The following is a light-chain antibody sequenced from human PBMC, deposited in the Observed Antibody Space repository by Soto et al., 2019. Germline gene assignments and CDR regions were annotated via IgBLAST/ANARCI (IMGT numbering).Light chain of an antibody. CDR2: GAS. CDR3: QQYGSSPTWT. Sequence: EVVLTQSPDTLSLPPGERATLSCRASQSISSYLAWYQQKPGQAPRLLIYGASSRATGIPDRFSGSGSGTDFTLTISRLEPEDFAVYYCQQYGSSPTWTFGQGTKVDIK. V-gene: IGKV3-20*01. J-gene: IGKJ1*01. CDR1: QSISSY.